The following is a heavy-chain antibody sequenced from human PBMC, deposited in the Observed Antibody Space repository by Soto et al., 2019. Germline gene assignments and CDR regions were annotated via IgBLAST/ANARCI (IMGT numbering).Heavy chain of an antibody. D-gene: IGHD3-3*01. CDR3: ARAPGAILGGYYYTLDV. CDR1: GGSISSGDYY. J-gene: IGHJ6*02. V-gene: IGHV4-30-4*01. CDR2: IYYSGIT. Sequence: LTCTVSGGSISSGDYYWSWIRQPPGKGLEWIGYIYYSGITYYNPSLKSRLTISVDTSKNHFSLKLSSVTAADTAVYYCARAPGAILGGYYYTLDVWGQGTTVTVSS.